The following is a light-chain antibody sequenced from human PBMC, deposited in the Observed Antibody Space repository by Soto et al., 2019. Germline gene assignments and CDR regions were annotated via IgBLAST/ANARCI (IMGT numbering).Light chain of an antibody. CDR2: GAL. Sequence: EIVMTQSPATLSVSPGERATLSCRASQSVGSDIAWYQQKPGQAPRLLIYGALTRATGIPARFSGSGSGTEFTPTISGLQSEDFAVYFCQQYYDWPPWTFGQGTKVDIK. J-gene: IGKJ1*01. CDR1: QSVGSD. CDR3: QQYYDWPPWT. V-gene: IGKV3-15*01.